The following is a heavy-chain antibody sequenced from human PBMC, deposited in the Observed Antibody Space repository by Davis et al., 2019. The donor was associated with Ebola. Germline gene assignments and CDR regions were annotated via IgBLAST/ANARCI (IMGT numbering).Heavy chain of an antibody. Sequence: GGSLRLSCKDSGNSFTSHWIGWVRQMPGKGLEWMGIIYTGDSDTRYSPSFRGQVTISADKSIKTAYLQWGSLKASDTAMYYCASLRRTITGMDDAFDIWGQGTMVTVSS. D-gene: IGHD1-20*01. CDR2: IYTGDSDT. V-gene: IGHV5-51*01. CDR1: GNSFTSHW. J-gene: IGHJ3*02. CDR3: ASLRRTITGMDDAFDI.